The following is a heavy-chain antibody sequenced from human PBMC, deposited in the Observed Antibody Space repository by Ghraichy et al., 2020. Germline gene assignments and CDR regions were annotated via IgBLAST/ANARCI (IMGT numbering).Heavy chain of an antibody. D-gene: IGHD1-26*01. CDR3: AKDVGFHYYGMDV. CDR2: ISYDGSNK. V-gene: IGHV3-30*18. CDR1: GFTFSSYG. J-gene: IGHJ6*02. Sequence: GGSLRLSCAASGFTFSSYGMHWVRQAPGKGLEWVAVISYDGSNKYYADSVKGRFTISRDNSKNTLYLQMNSLRAVDTAVYYCAKDVGFHYYGMDVWGQGTTVTVSS.